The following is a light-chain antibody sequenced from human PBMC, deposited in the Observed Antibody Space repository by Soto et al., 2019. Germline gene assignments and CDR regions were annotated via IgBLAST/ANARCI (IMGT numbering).Light chain of an antibody. J-gene: IGKJ4*01. CDR2: KAS. CDR3: QQYNSYPIT. V-gene: IGKV1-5*03. Sequence: DIQMTQSPSTLSASVGDRVIITCRASQSINYWLAWYQQKPGKAPKSLIYKASTLGSGVPSRFSGSGSGTEFTLTISSLQPDDFATYYCQQYNSYPITFGGGTEVEIK. CDR1: QSINYW.